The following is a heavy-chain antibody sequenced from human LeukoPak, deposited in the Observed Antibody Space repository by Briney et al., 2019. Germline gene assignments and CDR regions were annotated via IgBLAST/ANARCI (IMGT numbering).Heavy chain of an antibody. CDR3: ARMYYGSGSYYNVPPGAFDI. CDR1: GYSFTSYW. CDR2: IYPCDSDT. Sequence: GESLKISCKGSGYSFTSYWIGCVRQMPGKGLEWMGSIYPCDSDTRYSPSFQGQVTISADKSISTAYLQWSSLKASDTAMYYCARMYYGSGSYYNVPPGAFDIWGQGTMVTVSS. J-gene: IGHJ3*02. V-gene: IGHV5-51*01. D-gene: IGHD3-10*01.